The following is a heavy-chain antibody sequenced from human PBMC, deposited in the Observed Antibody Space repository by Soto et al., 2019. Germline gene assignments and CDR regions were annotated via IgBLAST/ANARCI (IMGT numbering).Heavy chain of an antibody. D-gene: IGHD2-2*02. J-gene: IGHJ5*02. V-gene: IGHV4-34*01. CDR3: GGIVVVPAAIGGSITTANNWFDP. CDR2: INHSGST. CDR1: GGSFSGYY. Sequence: PSETLSLTCAVYGGSFSGYYWSWIRQPPGKGLEWIGEINHSGSTNYNPSLKSRVTISVDTSKNQFSLKLSSVTAADTAVYYCGGIVVVPAAIGGSITTANNWFDPWGQGTLVTVSS.